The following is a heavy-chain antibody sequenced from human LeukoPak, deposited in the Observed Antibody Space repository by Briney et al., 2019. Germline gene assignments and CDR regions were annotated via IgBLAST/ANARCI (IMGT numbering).Heavy chain of an antibody. J-gene: IGHJ4*02. V-gene: IGHV1-18*01. CDR1: GYTFISYG. D-gene: IGHD3-3*01. CDR3: ASPGQYRITVFGVVSPFHY. CDR2: ISAYNDNT. Sequence: GASVKVSCKASGYTFISYGISWVRQAPGQGLEWMGWISAYNDNTNYAQKFQGRVTMTTDTSTSTAYMELSSLRSEDTAMYYCASPGQYRITVFGVVSPFHYWGQGTLVTVSS.